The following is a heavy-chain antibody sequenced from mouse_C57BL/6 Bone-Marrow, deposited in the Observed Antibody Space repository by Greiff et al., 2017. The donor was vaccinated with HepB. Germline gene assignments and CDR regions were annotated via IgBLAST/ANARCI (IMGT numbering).Heavy chain of an antibody. V-gene: IGHV7-1*01. CDR3: ARDDHYYGSSYWYFDV. D-gene: IGHD1-1*01. J-gene: IGHJ1*03. Sequence: EVKLMESGGGLVQSGRSLRLSCATSGFTFSDFCMEWVRQAPGKGLEWIAASRNKANDYTTEYSASVKGRFIVSRDTSQSILYLQMNALRAEDTAIYYCARDDHYYGSSYWYFDVWGTGTTVTVSS. CDR2: SRNKANDYTT. CDR1: GFTFSDFC.